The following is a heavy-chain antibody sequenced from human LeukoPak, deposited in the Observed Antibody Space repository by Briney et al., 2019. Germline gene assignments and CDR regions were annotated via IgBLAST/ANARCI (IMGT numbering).Heavy chain of an antibody. Sequence: GASVKVSCKASGYTFTSNYIHWVRQAPGQGLEWMGMIYPRDGSTSYAQKFQGRVTVTRDTSTSTVHMELSGLRSEDTAVYYCARDPLQRLDYYYGMDVWGQGTTVTVSS. CDR3: ARDPLQRLDYYYGMDV. V-gene: IGHV1-46*01. CDR1: GYTFTSNY. J-gene: IGHJ6*02. D-gene: IGHD4-11*01. CDR2: IYPRDGST.